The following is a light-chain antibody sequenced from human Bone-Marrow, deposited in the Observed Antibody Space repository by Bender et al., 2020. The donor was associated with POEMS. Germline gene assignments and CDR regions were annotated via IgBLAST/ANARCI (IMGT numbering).Light chain of an antibody. Sequence: QAVVTQEPSLTVSPGGTVTLTCGSSTGAVTSGHYPYWFQQKPGQAPRTLIYGTSNKLSWTPARFSGSLLGGKAALTRSGEQAEDEAEYHCLLCYNYVWVFGGGTKLTVL. CDR1: TGAVTSGHY. V-gene: IGLV7-46*01. CDR2: GTS. J-gene: IGLJ3*02. CDR3: LLCYNYVWV.